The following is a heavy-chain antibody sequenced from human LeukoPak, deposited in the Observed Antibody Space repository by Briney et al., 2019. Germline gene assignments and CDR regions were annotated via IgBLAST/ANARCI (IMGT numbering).Heavy chain of an antibody. D-gene: IGHD3-22*01. V-gene: IGHV3-23*01. J-gene: IGHJ3*01. CDR2: ISGGGGRT. Sequence: GSLRLSCAASGFTFSSYGMSWVRQAPGKGLEWVSGISGGGGRTYYADSVKGRFTISRDNSKNTLSVQMNSLRAEDTALYYCAKSDHYYDSSGLDAFAFWGQGTMVTVSS. CDR3: AKSDHYYDSSGLDAFAF. CDR1: GFTFSSYG.